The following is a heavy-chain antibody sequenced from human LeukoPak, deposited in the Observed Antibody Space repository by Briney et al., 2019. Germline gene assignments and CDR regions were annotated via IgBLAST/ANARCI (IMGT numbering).Heavy chain of an antibody. CDR2: INHRGST. D-gene: IGHD3-10*01. Sequence: SETLSLTCAVDGGPFSGYYWSWIRQPPGKGLEWIGEINHRGSTNYNPSLKSRVTISVDTSKNQFSLKLSSVTAADTAVYYCARGGTTYYYGSGSYYNALASYWGQGTLVTVSS. CDR3: ARGGTTYYYGSGSYYNALASY. J-gene: IGHJ4*02. CDR1: GGPFSGYY. V-gene: IGHV4-34*01.